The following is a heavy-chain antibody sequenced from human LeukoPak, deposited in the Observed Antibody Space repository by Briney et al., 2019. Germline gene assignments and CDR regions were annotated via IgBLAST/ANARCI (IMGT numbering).Heavy chain of an antibody. Sequence: GGSLRLSCAASGFTFSSYSMDWVRQAPGKGLEWVSYISSSSSTIYYADSVKGRFTISRDNAKNSLYLQMNSLRAEDTAVYYCAREFLEWSGNWFDPWGQGTLVTVSS. CDR3: AREFLEWSGNWFDP. V-gene: IGHV3-48*01. J-gene: IGHJ5*02. D-gene: IGHD3-3*01. CDR1: GFTFSSYS. CDR2: ISSSSSTI.